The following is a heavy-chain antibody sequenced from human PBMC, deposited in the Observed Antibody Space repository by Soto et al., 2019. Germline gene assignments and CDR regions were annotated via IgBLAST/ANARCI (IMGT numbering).Heavy chain of an antibody. J-gene: IGHJ3*02. D-gene: IGHD2-15*01. CDR1: GYTFTSYG. CDR2: ISAYNGNT. Sequence: ASVKVSCKASGYTFTSYGISWVRQAPGQGLEWMGWISAYNGNTNYAQELQGRVTMTTDTSTSTAYMELRSLRSDDTAVYYCARDENCSGGSCYSSAFDIWGQGTMVTVSS. CDR3: ARDENCSGGSCYSSAFDI. V-gene: IGHV1-18*01.